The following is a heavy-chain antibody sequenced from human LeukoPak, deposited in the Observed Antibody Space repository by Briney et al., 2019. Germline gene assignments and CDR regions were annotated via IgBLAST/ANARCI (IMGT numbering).Heavy chain of an antibody. J-gene: IGHJ3*02. CDR2: LSSSVRYT. CDR1: GFSFSEYY. V-gene: IGHV3-11*03. Sequence: GGSLRLSCAASGFSFSEYYMTWIRQAPGKGLEWGSNLSSSVRYTNYADSVRGRFTISRHNAKKSLYLQINSLRAADPTVYYCARHSEGPVNDAFDIWGQGTQVTVSS. D-gene: IGHD5-18*01. CDR3: ARHSEGPVNDAFDI.